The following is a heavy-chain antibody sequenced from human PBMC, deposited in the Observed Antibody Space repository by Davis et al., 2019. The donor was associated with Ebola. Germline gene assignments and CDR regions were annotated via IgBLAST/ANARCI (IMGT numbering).Heavy chain of an antibody. CDR3: ARGGGDYYYYGLDV. CDR2: IYSGGTT. CDR1: GFIVSSYY. D-gene: IGHD2-15*01. Sequence: GGSLRLSCAASGFIVSSYYMSWVRQAPGKGLEWVSVIYSGGTTYYADSVKGRFTISRDDSQSTLFLQMNSLRPDDAAVYYCARGGGDYYYYGLDVWGQGTTVTVSS. V-gene: IGHV3-53*01. J-gene: IGHJ6*02.